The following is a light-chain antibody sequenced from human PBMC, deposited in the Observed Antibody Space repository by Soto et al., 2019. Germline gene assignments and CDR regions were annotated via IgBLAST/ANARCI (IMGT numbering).Light chain of an antibody. CDR3: PQYGSSPFT. V-gene: IGKV3-20*01. CDR2: GAS. CDR1: QSDSRNF. J-gene: IGKJ4*01. Sequence: ENLLTQSPGTLSLSPGEEATLSCRASQSDSRNFLAWYQQRPGQAPRLLIHGASSRVNGIPDRFSGSGFGTDFTLTISRLEPEDFAVYYCPQYGSSPFTFGGGTRVTIK.